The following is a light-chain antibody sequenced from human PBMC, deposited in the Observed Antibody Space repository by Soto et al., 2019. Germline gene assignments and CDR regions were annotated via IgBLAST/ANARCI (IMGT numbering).Light chain of an antibody. Sequence: EIVLTQSPGTLSLSPGDRATLSCRASQTISNNFLAWYQQKPGQAPRLLIFAASTRATGTPDRFSGSGSGTDFVLSVSRLEPEDFAVYYCQHYITFPLTFGGGTKVEIK. CDR2: AAS. V-gene: IGKV3-20*01. CDR3: QHYITFPLT. J-gene: IGKJ4*01. CDR1: QTISNNF.